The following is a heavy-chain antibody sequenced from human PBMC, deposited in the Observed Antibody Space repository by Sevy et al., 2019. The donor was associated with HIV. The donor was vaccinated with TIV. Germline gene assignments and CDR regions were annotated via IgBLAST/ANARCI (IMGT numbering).Heavy chain of an antibody. Sequence: SETLSLTCAVYGGSFSGYYWTWIRQPPGKGLEWIGEINHSEITNYNPSLKSRVSLSVDRSKNQFSLKLTSVTAADTAVYFCAREDCSSGSCSRFDSWGQGTLVTVSS. CDR3: AREDCSSGSCSRFDS. CDR2: INHSEIT. CDR1: GGSFSGYY. J-gene: IGHJ4*02. V-gene: IGHV4-34*01. D-gene: IGHD2-15*01.